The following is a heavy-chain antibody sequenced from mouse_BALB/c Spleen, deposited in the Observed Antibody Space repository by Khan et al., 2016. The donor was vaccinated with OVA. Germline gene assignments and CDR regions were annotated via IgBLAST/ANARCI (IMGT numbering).Heavy chain of an antibody. CDR3: SRRNYFGYTFAY. J-gene: IGHJ3*01. Sequence: QVQLKQSGAELARPGASVKLSCKASGYTFPDYYINWVKQRTGQGLAWIGEIYPGRGYTYYNEKFKDKATLTADKSSTTAYMQLSSLTSEDSAVYFCSRRNYFGYTFAYWGQGTLVTVSA. V-gene: IGHV1-77*01. D-gene: IGHD1-2*01. CDR1: GYTFPDYY. CDR2: IYPGRGYT.